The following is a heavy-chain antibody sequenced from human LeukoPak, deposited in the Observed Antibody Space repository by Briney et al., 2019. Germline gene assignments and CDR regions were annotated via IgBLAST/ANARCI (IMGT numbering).Heavy chain of an antibody. V-gene: IGHV1-69*05. CDR1: GGTFSSYA. D-gene: IGHD6-13*01. CDR3: ARVGIAAADRPFDY. Sequence: SVKVSCKASGGTFSSYAISWVRQAPGQGLEWMGGIIPIFGTANYARKFQGRVTITTDESTSTVYMELSSLRSEDTAVYYCARVGIAAADRPFDYWGQGTLVTVSS. CDR2: IIPIFGTA. J-gene: IGHJ4*02.